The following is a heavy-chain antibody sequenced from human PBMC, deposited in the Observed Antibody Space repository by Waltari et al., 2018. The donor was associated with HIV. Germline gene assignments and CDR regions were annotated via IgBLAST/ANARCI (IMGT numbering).Heavy chain of an antibody. CDR3: ARVGDSSGYLEGGFYYFDY. J-gene: IGHJ4*02. Sequence: QVQLQESGPGLVKPSQTLSLTCTVSGGSISSGSYYWSWIRQPAGKGLEWIGRIYTSGSTNYNPSLKSRVTISVDTSKNQFSLKLSSVTAADTAVYYCARVGDSSGYLEGGFYYFDYWGQGTLVTVSS. CDR2: IYTSGST. CDR1: GGSISSGSYY. D-gene: IGHD3-22*01. V-gene: IGHV4-61*02.